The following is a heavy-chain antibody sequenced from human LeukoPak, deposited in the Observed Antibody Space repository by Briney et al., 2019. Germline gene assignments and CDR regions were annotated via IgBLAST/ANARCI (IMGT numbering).Heavy chain of an antibody. CDR2: IYYSGST. Sequence: SETLSLTCTVPGGSISSYYWSWIRQPPGKGLEWIGYIYYSGSTNYNPSLKSRVTISVDTSKNQFSLKLSSVTAADTAVYYCARGLGGCSGGSCYYYYYGMDVWGQGTTVTVSS. CDR3: ARGLGGCSGGSCYYYYYGMDV. V-gene: IGHV4-59*08. D-gene: IGHD2-15*01. CDR1: GGSISSYY. J-gene: IGHJ6*02.